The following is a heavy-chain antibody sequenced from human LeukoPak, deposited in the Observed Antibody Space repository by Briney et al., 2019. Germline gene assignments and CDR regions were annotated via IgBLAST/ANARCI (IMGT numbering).Heavy chain of an antibody. CDR3: ARSVKGHPILGYCSSTSCGALDY. D-gene: IGHD2-2*01. Sequence: SETLSLTCTVSGGSISSSSYYWGWIRQPPGKGLEWIGSIYYSGSTYYNPSLKSRVTISADTSKNQFSLKLSSVTAADTAVYYCARSVKGHPILGYCSSTSCGALDYWGQGTLVTVSS. CDR2: IYYSGST. V-gene: IGHV4-39*01. J-gene: IGHJ4*02. CDR1: GGSISSSSYY.